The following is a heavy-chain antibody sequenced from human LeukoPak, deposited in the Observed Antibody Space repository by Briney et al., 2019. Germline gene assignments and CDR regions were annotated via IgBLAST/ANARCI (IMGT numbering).Heavy chain of an antibody. D-gene: IGHD3-10*01. CDR2: IYNSGRT. Sequence: SETLSLTCTVSGGSISGYYWSWIRQPPGKGLEWIGNIYNSGRTNFNPSLKSRVTISVDTSKNQVSLKLTSVTAADTAVYYCARDASGGSLDVWGKGTTVTISS. V-gene: IGHV4-59*01. CDR3: ARDASGGSLDV. CDR1: GGSISGYY. J-gene: IGHJ6*04.